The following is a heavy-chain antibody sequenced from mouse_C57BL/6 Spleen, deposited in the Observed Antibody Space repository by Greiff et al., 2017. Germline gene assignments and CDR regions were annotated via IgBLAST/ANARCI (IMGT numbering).Heavy chain of an antibody. Sequence: VQLQQSGAELARPGASVKLSCKASGYTFTSYGISWVKQRTGQGLEWIGEIYHRSGNTYYNEKFKGKATLTADKSSSTAYMELRSLTSEDSAVYFCARAYGSSYGFAYWGQGALVTVSA. J-gene: IGHJ3*01. D-gene: IGHD1-1*01. CDR2: IYHRSGNT. CDR1: GYTFTSYG. CDR3: ARAYGSSYGFAY. V-gene: IGHV1-81*01.